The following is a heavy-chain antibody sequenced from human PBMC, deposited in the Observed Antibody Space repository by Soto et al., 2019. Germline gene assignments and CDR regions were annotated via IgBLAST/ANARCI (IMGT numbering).Heavy chain of an antibody. CDR1: GFSLSTSGVG. CDR3: AQSTNYDILPGYYLSYNWFDP. V-gene: IGHV2-5*02. D-gene: IGHD3-9*01. CDR2: IYWDDDK. J-gene: IGHJ5*02. Sequence: QITLKESGPTLVKPTQTLTLTCTFSGFSLSTSGVGVGWIRQPPGKALEWLALIYWDDDKRYSPSLKSRLTITKDTSKNQVVLTMTNMDPVDTATYYCAQSTNYDILPGYYLSYNWFDPWGQGTLVTVSS.